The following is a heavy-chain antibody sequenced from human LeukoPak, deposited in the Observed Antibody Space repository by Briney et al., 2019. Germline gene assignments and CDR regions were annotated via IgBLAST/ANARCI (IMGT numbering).Heavy chain of an antibody. V-gene: IGHV1-69*04. CDR1: GGTFSSYA. J-gene: IGHJ4*02. CDR2: IIPIFGIA. CDR3: ARSSGYYYDSSGYYDFDY. D-gene: IGHD3-22*01. Sequence: SVKVSCKASGGTFSSYAISWVRRAPGQGLEWMGRIIPIFGIANYAQKFQGRVTITADKSTSTAYMELSSLRSEDTAVYYCARSSGYYYDSSGYYDFDYWGQGTLVTVSS.